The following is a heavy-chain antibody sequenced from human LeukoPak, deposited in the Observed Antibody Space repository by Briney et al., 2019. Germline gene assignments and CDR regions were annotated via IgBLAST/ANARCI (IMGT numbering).Heavy chain of an antibody. V-gene: IGHV3-21*01. D-gene: IGHD3-10*02. CDR1: GFTFSSYS. Sequence: GGSLRLSCAASGFTFSSYSMNWVRQAPGKGLEWVSSISSSSSYIYYADSVKGRFTISRDNAKNSLYLQMNSLRAEDTAVYYCARHDWAHHYYVGAFDIWGQGTMVTVSS. J-gene: IGHJ3*02. CDR2: ISSSSSYI. CDR3: ARHDWAHHYYVGAFDI.